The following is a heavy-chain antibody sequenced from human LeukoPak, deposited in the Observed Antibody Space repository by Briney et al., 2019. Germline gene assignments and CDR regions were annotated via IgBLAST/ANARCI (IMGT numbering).Heavy chain of an antibody. CDR1: EFSLSDFY. CDR2: SRTKARGYTT. J-gene: IGHJ4*02. D-gene: IGHD3-16*02. V-gene: IGHV3-72*01. CDR3: ATTPISYVWGSYRFDY. Sequence: GGSLRLSCTASEFSLSDFYMDWVRQAPGKGLEWVGRSRTKARGYTTEYAASVRGRFTVSRDESRNSVYLQMDSLRTEDTAVYYCATTPISYVWGSYRFDYWGQGTLVTVSS.